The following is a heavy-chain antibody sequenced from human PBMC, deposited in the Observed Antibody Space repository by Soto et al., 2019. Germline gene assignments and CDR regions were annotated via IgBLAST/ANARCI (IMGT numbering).Heavy chain of an antibody. V-gene: IGHV1-69*13. CDR1: GGALSSNA. CDR3: ARANCSGGSCYSYYYYGMDV. D-gene: IGHD2-15*01. J-gene: IGHJ6*02. Sequence: GTSVKLTCKDSGGALSSNAISWVRQAPGQGLEWMGGIIPIFGTANYAQKFQGRVTITADESTSTAYMELSSLRSEDTAVYYCARANCSGGSCYSYYYYGMDVWGQGTTVTVSS. CDR2: IIPIFGTA.